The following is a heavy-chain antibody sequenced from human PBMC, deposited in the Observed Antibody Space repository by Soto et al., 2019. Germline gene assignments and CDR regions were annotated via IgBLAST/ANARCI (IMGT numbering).Heavy chain of an antibody. Sequence: PSETLSLTCTVSGGSISSSSYYWGWIRQPPGKGLEWIGSIYYSGSTYYNPSLKSRVTISVDTSKNQFSLKLSSVTAADTAVYYCATPQWFGEFGGWFDPWGQGTLVTVSS. CDR3: ATPQWFGEFGGWFDP. D-gene: IGHD3-10*01. J-gene: IGHJ5*02. CDR1: GGSISSSSYY. CDR2: IYYSGST. V-gene: IGHV4-39*01.